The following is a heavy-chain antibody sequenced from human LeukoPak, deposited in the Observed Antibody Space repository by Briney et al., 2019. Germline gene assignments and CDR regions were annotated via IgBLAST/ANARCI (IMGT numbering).Heavy chain of an antibody. D-gene: IGHD3-3*01. CDR1: GYTFTGYY. CDR3: ARYYALHYDFWSGGGFDY. J-gene: IGHJ4*02. CDR2: INPNSGGT. V-gene: IGHV1-2*02. Sequence: ASVKVSCKAPGYTFTGYYMHWVRQAPGQGLEWMGWINPNSGGTNYAQKFQGRVTMTRDTSISTAHMELSRLRSDDTAVYYCARYYALHYDFWSGGGFDYWGQGTLVTVSS.